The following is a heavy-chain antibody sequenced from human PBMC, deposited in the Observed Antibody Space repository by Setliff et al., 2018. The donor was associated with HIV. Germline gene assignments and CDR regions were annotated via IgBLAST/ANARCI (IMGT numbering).Heavy chain of an antibody. Sequence: PGGSLRLSCAASGFTVSDNYMSWVRQAPGKGLEWVSVIYRDGATYYADSVKGRFTISRDTAKNTVYLQMNSLTSEDTASYYCARGRINYGDYYYWGQGTLVTVSS. D-gene: IGHD4-17*01. CDR3: ARGRINYGDYYY. CDR1: GFTVSDNY. J-gene: IGHJ4*02. CDR2: IYRDGAT. V-gene: IGHV3-53*01.